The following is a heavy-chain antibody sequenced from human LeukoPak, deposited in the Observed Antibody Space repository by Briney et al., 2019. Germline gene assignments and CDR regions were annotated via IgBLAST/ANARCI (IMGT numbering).Heavy chain of an antibody. CDR3: ARGGWPFDF. CDR2: ISGSGGNT. V-gene: IGHV3-23*01. Sequence: PGGSLRLSCAASGFTFSSYAMSWVRQAPGKGLEWVSAISGSGGNTYYADSVKGRFTIARDDSKNTVYLEMKSLTAEDTALYYCARGGWPFDFWGQGTLVTVSS. D-gene: IGHD3-10*01. J-gene: IGHJ4*02. CDR1: GFTFSSYA.